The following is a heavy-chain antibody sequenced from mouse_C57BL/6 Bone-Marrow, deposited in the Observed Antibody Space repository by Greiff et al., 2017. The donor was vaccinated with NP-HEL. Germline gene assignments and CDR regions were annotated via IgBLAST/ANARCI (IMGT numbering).Heavy chain of an antibody. Sequence: VQLQQPGAELVKPGASVKMSCEASGYTFTSYWITWVKQRPGQGLEWIGDIYPGSGSTNYNEKFKSKATLTVDTSSSTAYMQLSSLTSEDSAVYYCARWGYYGSSYYVHWYFDVWGTGTTVTVSS. CDR1: GYTFTSYW. CDR3: ARWGYYGSSYYVHWYFDV. CDR2: IYPGSGST. J-gene: IGHJ1*03. D-gene: IGHD1-1*01. V-gene: IGHV1-55*01.